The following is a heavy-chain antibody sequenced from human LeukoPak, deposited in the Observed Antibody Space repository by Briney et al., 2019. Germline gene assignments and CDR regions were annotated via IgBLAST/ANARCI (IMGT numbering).Heavy chain of an antibody. CDR3: ARDPTTVTKGLDI. D-gene: IGHD4-17*01. CDR2: ISYIGST. J-gene: IGHJ3*02. V-gene: IGHV4-59*11. CDR1: GDSMNSHY. Sequence: SETLSLTCTVSGDSMNSHYWSWIRQPPGKGLEWIGYISYIGSTNYNPSLKSRVTISVDTSKNQFSLKLSSVTAADAAVYYCARDPTTVTKGLDIWGKGTMVTVSS.